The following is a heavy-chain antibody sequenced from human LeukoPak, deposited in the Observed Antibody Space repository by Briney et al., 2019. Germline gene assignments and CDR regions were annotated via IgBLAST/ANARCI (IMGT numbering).Heavy chain of an antibody. CDR2: TYYRSKWYY. CDR1: GDSVSSYNAA. Sequence: SQTLSLTCAISGDSVSSYNAAWNWIRQSPSRGLEWLGRTYYRSKWYYDYAVSVKSRITINPDTSKNQFSLQLNSVTPEDTAVYYCARESARSYLNSSHRRGKFDPWGPGTLVTVSS. V-gene: IGHV6-1*01. CDR3: ARESARSYLNSSHRRGKFDP. D-gene: IGHD6-13*01. J-gene: IGHJ5*02.